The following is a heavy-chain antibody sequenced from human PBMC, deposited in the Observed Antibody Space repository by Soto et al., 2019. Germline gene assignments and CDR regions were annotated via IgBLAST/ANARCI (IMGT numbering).Heavy chain of an antibody. V-gene: IGHV4-39*01. Sequence: SETLSLTCTVSGGSISSSNYYWVWIRHPQGKGLEWIGNIYCSRTTYYNPSLKSRVTISVDSSKNQFSLKVSSVTAADTAVYYCARRVAATSNFDYWGQGTLVTVSS. CDR1: GGSISSSNYY. CDR2: IYCSRTT. J-gene: IGHJ4*02. D-gene: IGHD6-19*01. CDR3: ARRVAATSNFDY.